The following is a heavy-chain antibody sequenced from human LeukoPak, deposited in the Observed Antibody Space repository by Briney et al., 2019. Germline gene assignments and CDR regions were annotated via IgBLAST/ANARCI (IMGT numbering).Heavy chain of an antibody. CDR1: GYTFTSRG. V-gene: IGHV1-18*04. D-gene: IGHD6-19*01. J-gene: IGHJ4*02. CDR3: ARDEISGGWYNH. CDR2: INADNGNT. Sequence: ASVKVSCKASGYTFTSRGFSWVRQAPGQGLEWMGWINADNGNTNYAQKFQRRVTVTTDTSTSTAYMELRSLRSDDTAVYYCARDEISGGWYNHWGQGTLVTVSS.